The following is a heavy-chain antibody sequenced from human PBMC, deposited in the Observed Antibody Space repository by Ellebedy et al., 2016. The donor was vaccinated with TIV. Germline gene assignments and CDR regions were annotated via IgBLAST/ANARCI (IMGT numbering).Heavy chain of an antibody. J-gene: IGHJ4*02. Sequence: MPSETLSLTCAVSGGSISSSNWWSWVRQPPGKGLEWIGEIYHSGSTNHNPSLKSRLTISVDKSKNQFSLKLSSVTAADTAVYYCARTFYYDSSGYPLFDYWGQGTLVTVSS. V-gene: IGHV4-4*02. CDR2: IYHSGST. CDR3: ARTFYYDSSGYPLFDY. CDR1: GGSISSSNW. D-gene: IGHD3-22*01.